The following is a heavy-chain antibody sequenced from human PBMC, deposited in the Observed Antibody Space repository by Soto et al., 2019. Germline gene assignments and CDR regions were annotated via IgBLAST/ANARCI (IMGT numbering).Heavy chain of an antibody. D-gene: IGHD6-19*01. CDR1: GFTFSSYG. V-gene: IGHV3-30*18. CDR2: ILYDGSKK. J-gene: IGHJ6*02. CDR3: VKDGSSGWPYFDDMDV. Sequence: QVQLVESGGGVVQPGRSLRLSCAASGFTFSSYGMHWVRQAPGKGLEWVAVILYDGSKKYYADSVKGRFTISRDNSKNALYLKMSSLIAEDTALYYCVKDGSSGWPYFDDMDVWGRGTTVTVSS.